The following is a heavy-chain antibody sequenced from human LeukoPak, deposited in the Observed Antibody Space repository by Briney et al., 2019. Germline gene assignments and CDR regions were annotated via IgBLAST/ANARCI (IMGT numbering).Heavy chain of an antibody. CDR3: ARGVSLYYYDSSGYADAFDI. D-gene: IGHD3-22*01. CDR2: INHSGST. J-gene: IGHJ3*02. V-gene: IGHV4-34*01. Sequence: SETLSLTCAVYGGSFSGYYWRWIRQPPGKGLEWIGEINHSGSTNYNPSLKSRVTISVDTSKNQFSLKLSSVTAADTAVYYCARGVSLYYYDSSGYADAFDIWGQGTMVTVSS. CDR1: GGSFSGYY.